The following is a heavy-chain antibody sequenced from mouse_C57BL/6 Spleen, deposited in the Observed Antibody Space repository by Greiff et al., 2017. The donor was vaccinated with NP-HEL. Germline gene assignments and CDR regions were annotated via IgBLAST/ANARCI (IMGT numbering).Heavy chain of an antibody. CDR1: GFTFSDYG. CDR2: ISSGSSTI. CDR3: ARKITTVVDPFYAMDY. V-gene: IGHV5-17*01. J-gene: IGHJ4*01. Sequence: EVKLVESGGGLVKPGGSLKLSCAASGFTFSDYGMHWVRQAPEKGLEWVAYISSGSSTIYYADTVKGRFTISRDNAKNTLFLQMTSLRSEDTAMYYCARKITTVVDPFYAMDYWGQGTSVTVSS. D-gene: IGHD1-1*01.